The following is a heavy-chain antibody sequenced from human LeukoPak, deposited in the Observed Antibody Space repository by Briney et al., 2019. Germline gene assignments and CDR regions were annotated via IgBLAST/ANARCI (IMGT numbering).Heavy chain of an antibody. CDR1: GYTFTSYD. CDR2: MNPNSANT. CDR3: ASRRVGSSSPRSFDY. V-gene: IGHV1-8*01. Sequence: GASVKVSCKASGYTFTSYDINWVRQATGQGLEWMGWMNPNSANTGYAQKFQGRVTMTRNTSISTAYMELSSLRSEDTAVYYCASRRVGSSSPRSFDYWGQGTLVTVSS. D-gene: IGHD6-13*01. J-gene: IGHJ4*02.